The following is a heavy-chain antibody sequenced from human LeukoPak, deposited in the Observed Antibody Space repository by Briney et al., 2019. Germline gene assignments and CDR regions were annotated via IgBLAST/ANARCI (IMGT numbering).Heavy chain of an antibody. CDR3: AKDKGQQLLLNWFDP. D-gene: IGHD2-2*01. CDR1: GFTFSSYA. Sequence: SGGSLRLSCAASGFTFSSYARTWVRQAPGKGLQWVSAISGSGGGTYYAGSVKGRFTISRDNSKNTLYLQMNSLRAEDTAVYYCAKDKGQQLLLNWFDPWGQGTLVTVSS. J-gene: IGHJ5*02. CDR2: ISGSGGGT. V-gene: IGHV3-23*01.